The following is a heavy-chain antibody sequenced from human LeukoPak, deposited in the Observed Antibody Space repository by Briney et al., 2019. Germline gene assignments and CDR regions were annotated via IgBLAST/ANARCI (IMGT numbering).Heavy chain of an antibody. D-gene: IGHD4-23*01. CDR2: ISYSGNT. J-gene: IGHJ4*02. V-gene: IGHV4-59*01. Sequence: SETLSLTCTVSRGSISSFYWSWIRQPPGKGLEWIGYISYSGNTKYNPSLESRVTISVDTSKNQFSLKLSSVTAADTAVYYCARDYGGKFDYWGQGTLVTVSS. CDR3: ARDYGGKFDY. CDR1: RGSISSFY.